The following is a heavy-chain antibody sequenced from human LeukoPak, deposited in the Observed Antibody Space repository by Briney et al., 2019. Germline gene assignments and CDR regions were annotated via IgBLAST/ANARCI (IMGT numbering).Heavy chain of an antibody. J-gene: IGHJ5*02. D-gene: IGHD6-6*01. Sequence: SETLSLTCTVSGGSIRSSSYYWGWIRQPPGKGLEWIGSIYYSGSTYYNPSLKSRVTISVDTSKNQFSLKLSSVTAADTAVYYCARLSSLANIAARGRTWFDTWGQGSLVTVSS. CDR3: ARLSSLANIAARGRTWFDT. CDR2: IYYSGST. CDR1: GGSIRSSSYY. V-gene: IGHV4-39*07.